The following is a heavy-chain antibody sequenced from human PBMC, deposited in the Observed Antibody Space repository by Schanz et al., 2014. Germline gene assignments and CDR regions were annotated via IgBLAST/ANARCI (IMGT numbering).Heavy chain of an antibody. CDR1: GFTFSDYY. CDR2: VSSSSSYT. CDR3: ARSGGSVFDY. D-gene: IGHD6-25*01. J-gene: IGHJ4*02. V-gene: IGHV3-11*03. Sequence: PGGSLRLSCAASGFTFSDYYMSWIRQAPGKGLEWVSYVSSSSSYTHYADSGKGRFTISRDNAKNSLYLQMNSLRAEDTAVYYCARSGGSVFDYWAQGTLVTVSS.